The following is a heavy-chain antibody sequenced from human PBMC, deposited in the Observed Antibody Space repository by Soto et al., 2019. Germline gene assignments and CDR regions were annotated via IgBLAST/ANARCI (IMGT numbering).Heavy chain of an antibody. D-gene: IGHD6-13*01. CDR3: ARGFPYSSSWHTYYYYYMDV. V-gene: IGHV1-8*01. Sequence: GTSVKLSCKDSGYAYTSNDINWVRQATGQGLEWMGWMNPNSGNTGYAQKFQGRVTMTRNTSISTAYMELSSLRSEDTAVYYCARGFPYSSSWHTYYYYYMDVWGKGTTVTVSS. CDR2: MNPNSGNT. CDR1: GYAYTSND. J-gene: IGHJ6*03.